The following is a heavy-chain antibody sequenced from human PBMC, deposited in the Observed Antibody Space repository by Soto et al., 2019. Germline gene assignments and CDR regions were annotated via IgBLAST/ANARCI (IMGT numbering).Heavy chain of an antibody. CDR1: GGTFSSYA. V-gene: IGHV1-69*06. J-gene: IGHJ6*02. CDR2: IIPIFGTA. CDR3: ARGLDSSPSYYGMDV. Sequence: EASVKVSCKASGGTFSSYAISWVRQAPGQGLEWMGGIIPIFGTANYAQKFQGRVTITADKSTSTAYMELSSLRSEDTAVYYCARGLDSSPSYYGMDVWGQGTTVTVSS. D-gene: IGHD6-13*01.